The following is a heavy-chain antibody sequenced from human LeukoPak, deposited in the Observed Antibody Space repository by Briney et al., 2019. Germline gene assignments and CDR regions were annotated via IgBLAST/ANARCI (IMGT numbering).Heavy chain of an antibody. J-gene: IGHJ4*02. CDR1: GFTVSSNS. Sequence: PGGSLRLSCAASGFTVSSNSMSWARQAPGKGLEWVSGISGSGGSTYYADSVKGRFTISRDNSKNTLYLQINSLRAEDTAVYYCAKEDSYDSSGYPDYWGQGTLVTVSS. V-gene: IGHV3-23*01. CDR2: ISGSGGST. CDR3: AKEDSYDSSGYPDY. D-gene: IGHD3-22*01.